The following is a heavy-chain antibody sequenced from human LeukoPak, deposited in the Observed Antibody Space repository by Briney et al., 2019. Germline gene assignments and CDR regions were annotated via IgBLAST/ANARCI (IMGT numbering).Heavy chain of an antibody. V-gene: IGHV4-59*08. J-gene: IGHJ4*02. CDR3: VRHAPRIGQWLGFDY. D-gene: IGHD6-19*01. CDR2: TFYSGST. Sequence: SETLSLTCTVSGGSMSSYYWSWIRQSPGQGLDWIGYTFYSGSTNYNPSLKSRVTISVDTSKNQFSLKVSSVTAADTAVYYCVRHAPRIGQWLGFDYWGQGALVTVSS. CDR1: GGSMSSYY.